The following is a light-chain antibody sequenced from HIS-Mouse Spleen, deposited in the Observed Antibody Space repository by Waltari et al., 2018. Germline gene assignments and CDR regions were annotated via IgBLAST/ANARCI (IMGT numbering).Light chain of an antibody. J-gene: IGLJ2*01. Sequence: NFMLTQPHSVSESPGKTVTISCTRSSGSIASNSVQWYQQRQGSAPTTVIYEDNQRPSGVPDRFSGSIDSSSNSASLTISGLKTEDEADYYCQSYDSSNHVVFGGGTKLTVL. V-gene: IGLV6-57*04. CDR2: EDN. CDR1: SGSIASNS. CDR3: QSYDSSNHVV.